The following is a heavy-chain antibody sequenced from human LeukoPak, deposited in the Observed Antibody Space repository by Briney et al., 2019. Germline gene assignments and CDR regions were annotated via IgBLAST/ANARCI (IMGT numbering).Heavy chain of an antibody. Sequence: GGSLRLSCAASGFTFSNYAMSWVRQAPGKGLEWVSGISGSGGTTYYADSVKGRFTFSRDNSKNTLYLQMSSLGAEDTAVYYCAKHDGEYYFDKFHFDYWGQGTLVTVSS. CDR1: GFTFSNYA. CDR2: ISGSGGTT. J-gene: IGHJ4*02. D-gene: IGHD3-22*01. CDR3: AKHDGEYYFDKFHFDY. V-gene: IGHV3-23*01.